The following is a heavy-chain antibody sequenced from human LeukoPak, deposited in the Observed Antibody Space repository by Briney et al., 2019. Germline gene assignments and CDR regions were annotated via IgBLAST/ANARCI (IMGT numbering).Heavy chain of an antibody. CDR1: GFTFSSYW. V-gene: IGHV3-74*01. J-gene: IGHJ4*02. D-gene: IGHD3-10*01. Sequence: GGSLRLSCAASGFTFSSYWMHWVRQAPGKGLVWVSRINSDGTSTSNADSVKGRFTISRDNAKNTLYLQMNSLRAEDTAVYYCARDGGLGEDCFDNWGQGTLVTVSS. CDR2: INSDGTST. CDR3: ARDGGLGEDCFDN.